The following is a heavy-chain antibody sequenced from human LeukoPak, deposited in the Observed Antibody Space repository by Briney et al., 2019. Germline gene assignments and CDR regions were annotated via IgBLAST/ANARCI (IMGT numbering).Heavy chain of an antibody. CDR1: GFTFSSYA. Sequence: GGSLRLSCAASGFTFSSYAMSWGRQSPGKGLEWVSAISGGGGTPYYGYAADSEKGRFTSSRDNSKNTLYLQMNSLRAEDTAVYYCGKFYDFLTGYFDYWGQGTLVTVSS. CDR3: GKFYDFLTGYFDY. D-gene: IGHD3-9*01. J-gene: IGHJ4*02. CDR2: ISGGGGTP. V-gene: IGHV3-23*01.